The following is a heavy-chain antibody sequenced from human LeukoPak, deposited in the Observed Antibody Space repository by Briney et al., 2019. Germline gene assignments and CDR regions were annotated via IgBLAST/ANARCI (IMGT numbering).Heavy chain of an antibody. CDR2: IYSDRST. CDR1: GFTVSSNY. CDR3: ARPSTYSTGGY. Sequence: PGGSLSLSCAASGFTVSSNYMSWVRQAPGKGLEWASVIYSDRSTYYADSVKGRFTISRDNSKNTLYLQMNSLRAEDTAVYYCARPSTYSTGGYWGQGTLVTVSS. V-gene: IGHV3-66*04. J-gene: IGHJ4*02. D-gene: IGHD6-25*01.